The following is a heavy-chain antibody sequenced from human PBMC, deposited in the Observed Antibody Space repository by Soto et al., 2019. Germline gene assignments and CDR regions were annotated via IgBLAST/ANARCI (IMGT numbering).Heavy chain of an antibody. Sequence: QVQLQESGPGLVKPSQTLSLTCTVSGGSISSGGYYWSWIRQHPGKGLEWIGYVYYSGSTYYNPSLKIRLTMSVDTSKNHFSLKLSSVTAADTAVYYCATTPLGYCSGGSCYSEDYWGQGTLVTVSS. CDR1: GGSISSGGYY. V-gene: IGHV4-31*03. D-gene: IGHD2-15*01. CDR2: VYYSGST. J-gene: IGHJ4*02. CDR3: ATTPLGYCSGGSCYSEDY.